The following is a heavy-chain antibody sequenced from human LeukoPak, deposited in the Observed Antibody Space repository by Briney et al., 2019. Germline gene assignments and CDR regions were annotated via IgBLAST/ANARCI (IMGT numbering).Heavy chain of an antibody. Sequence: GGSLRLSCAASGFTFSSYAMHWVRQAPGKGLEWVSYISSSGNTIYYADSVKGRFTISRDNAKNSLYLQMNSLRAEDTAVYYCARQWGSGLGGYFDYWGQGTLVTVSS. J-gene: IGHJ4*02. D-gene: IGHD6-19*01. V-gene: IGHV3-48*03. CDR3: ARQWGSGLGGYFDY. CDR2: ISSSGNTI. CDR1: GFTFSSYA.